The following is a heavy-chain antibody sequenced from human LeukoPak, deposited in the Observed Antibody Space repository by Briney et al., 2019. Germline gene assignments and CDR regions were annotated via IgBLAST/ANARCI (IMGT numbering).Heavy chain of an antibody. D-gene: IGHD6-13*01. J-gene: IGHJ4*02. CDR1: GGSISSGGYS. Sequence: PSETLSLTCAVSGGSISSGGYSWSWIRQPPGTGLEWIGYIYHSGSTYYNPSLKSRVTISVDTSKNQFSLKLSSVTAADTAVYYCARVPQYSSSRDYLDYWGQGTLVTVSS. CDR3: ARVPQYSSSRDYLDY. CDR2: IYHSGST. V-gene: IGHV4-30-2*01.